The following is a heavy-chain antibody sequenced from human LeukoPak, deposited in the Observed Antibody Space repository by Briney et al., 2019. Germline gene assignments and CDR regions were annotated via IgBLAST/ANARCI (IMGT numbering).Heavy chain of an antibody. V-gene: IGHV3-48*03. D-gene: IGHD5-18*01. CDR3: ASSGGEYSF. Sequence: GGSLRLSCAASGFTFSSYEMNWVRQAPGKGLEWVSYISSSGSTIYYADSAKGRFTISRDNAKNSLYLQMNSLRAEDTAVYYCASSGGEYSFWGQGTLVTVSS. CDR1: GFTFSSYE. CDR2: ISSSGSTI. J-gene: IGHJ4*02.